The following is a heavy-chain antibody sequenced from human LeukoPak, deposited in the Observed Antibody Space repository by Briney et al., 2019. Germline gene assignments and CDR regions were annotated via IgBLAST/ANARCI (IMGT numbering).Heavy chain of an antibody. V-gene: IGHV1-18*01. CDR2: ISAYNGNT. CDR1: GYTFTSYG. J-gene: IGHJ6*02. CDR3: AREYTGDYYYYYGMDV. Sequence: ASVKVSCKASGYTFTSYGISGVRQAPGQGGEWMGWISAYNGNTNYAQKLQGRVTMTTDTPTSTAYMELRSLRSDDTAVYYCAREYTGDYYYYYGMDVWGQGTTVTVSS. D-gene: IGHD3-16*01.